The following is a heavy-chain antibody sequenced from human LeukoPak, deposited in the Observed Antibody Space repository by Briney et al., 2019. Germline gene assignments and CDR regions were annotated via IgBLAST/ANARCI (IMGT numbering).Heavy chain of an antibody. CDR3: AKELYASGSYYNGFFGY. CDR2: IYSGGTT. J-gene: IGHJ4*02. D-gene: IGHD3-10*01. CDR1: GLIVSGDY. V-gene: IGHV3-66*01. Sequence: QSGGSLRLSCAASGLIVSGDYMSWVRQAPGKGLEWVSVIYSGGTTYYADSVKGRFTISRDNSKNTLYLQMNSLRAEDTAVYYCAKELYASGSYYNGFFGYWGQGTLVTVSS.